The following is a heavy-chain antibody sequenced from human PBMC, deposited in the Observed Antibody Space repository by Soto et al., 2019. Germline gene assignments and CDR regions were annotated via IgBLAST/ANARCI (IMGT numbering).Heavy chain of an antibody. CDR1: GGSISSYY. V-gene: IGHV4-59*01. CDR2: IYYSGST. CDR3: ARVRGRGYSSSWLDY. J-gene: IGHJ4*02. D-gene: IGHD6-13*01. Sequence: QVQLQESGPGLVKPSETLSLTCTVSGGSISSYYWSWIRQPPGKGLEWIGYIYYSGSTNYNPSLKSRVTISVDTSKNQFSLKLSSVTAADTALYYCARVRGRGYSSSWLDYWGQGTLVTVSS.